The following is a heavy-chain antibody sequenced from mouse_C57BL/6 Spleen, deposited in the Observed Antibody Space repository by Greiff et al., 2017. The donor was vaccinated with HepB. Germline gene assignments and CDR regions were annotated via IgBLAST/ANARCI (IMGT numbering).Heavy chain of an antibody. CDR1: GFTFSDYG. V-gene: IGHV5-17*01. J-gene: IGHJ1*03. D-gene: IGHD2-3*01. Sequence: EVKVVESGGGLVKPGGSLKLSCAASGFTFSDYGMHWVRQAPEKGLEWVAYISSGSSTIYYADTVKGRFTISRDNAKNTLFLQMTSLRSEDTAMYYCARHDGYYGYFDVWGTGTTVTVSS. CDR2: ISSGSSTI. CDR3: ARHDGYYGYFDV.